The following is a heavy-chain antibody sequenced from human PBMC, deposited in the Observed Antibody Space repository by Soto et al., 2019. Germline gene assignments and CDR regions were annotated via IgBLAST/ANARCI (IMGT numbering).Heavy chain of an antibody. Sequence: QVQLVQSGAEVKKPGSSVKVSCKASGGTFSSYAISWVRQAPGQGLEWMGGIIPIFGTANYAQKFQGRVTITADESTSTAYMELSSLRSEDTALYYXXXESGIAAAGTEYYGMDVWGQGTT. CDR3: XXESGIAAAGTEYYGMDV. CDR1: GGTFSSYA. J-gene: IGHJ6*01. D-gene: IGHD6-13*01. CDR2: IIPIFGTA. V-gene: IGHV1-69*01.